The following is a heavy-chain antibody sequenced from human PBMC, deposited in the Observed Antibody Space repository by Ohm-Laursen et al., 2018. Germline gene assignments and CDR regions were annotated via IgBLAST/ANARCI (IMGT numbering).Heavy chain of an antibody. CDR3: ARDRDQWELGWFDP. V-gene: IGHV4-61*01. CDR1: GYSISSGYF. D-gene: IGHD1-26*01. J-gene: IGHJ5*02. CDR2: IYYSGTT. Sequence: SDTLSLTCPVSGYSISSGYFWSWIRQPPGKGLEWIGYIYYSGTTNYNPSLLGRVTISLDTSKNQFSLKLSSVTAADTAVYYCARDRDQWELGWFDPWGQGTLVTVSS.